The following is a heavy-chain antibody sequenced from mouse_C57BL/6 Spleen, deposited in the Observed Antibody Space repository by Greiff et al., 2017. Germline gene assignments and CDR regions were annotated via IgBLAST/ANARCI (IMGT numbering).Heavy chain of an antibody. Sequence: VQLQQPGAELVRPGSSVKLSCKASGYTFTSYWMHWVKQRPIQGLEWIGNIDPSDSETHYNQKFKDKATLTVAKSSSTAYMQLSSLTSEDSAVYYCARRAYYGSSYVGYFDVWGTGTTVTVSS. J-gene: IGHJ1*03. D-gene: IGHD1-1*01. CDR1: GYTFTSYW. CDR2: IDPSDSET. V-gene: IGHV1-52*01. CDR3: ARRAYYGSSYVGYFDV.